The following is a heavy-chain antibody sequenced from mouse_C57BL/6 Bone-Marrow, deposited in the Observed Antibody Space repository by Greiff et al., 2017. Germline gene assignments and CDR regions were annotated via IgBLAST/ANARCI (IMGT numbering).Heavy chain of an antibody. CDR1: GYTFTDYE. J-gene: IGHJ2*01. V-gene: IGHV1-15*01. D-gene: IGHD1-1*01. CDR3: TRSHYYGSLDY. Sequence: QVQLQQSGAELVRPGASVTLSCKASGYTFTDYEMHWVKQTPVHGLEWIGAIDPETGGPAYNQKFKGKALLTADKSSSTAYMELRSLTSEDSAVYYCTRSHYYGSLDYWGQGTTLTVSS. CDR2: IDPETGGP.